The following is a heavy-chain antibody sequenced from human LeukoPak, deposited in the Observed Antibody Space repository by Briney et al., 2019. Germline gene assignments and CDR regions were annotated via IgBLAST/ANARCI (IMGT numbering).Heavy chain of an antibody. Sequence: SQTLSLTCAISGDSVSSNSAAWNWIRQSPSRGLEWLGRTYYRSKWYNDYAVSVKSRITINPDTSKNQFSLKLSSVTAADTAVYYCARAPPGVWVPRGEYNWFDPWGQGTLVTVSS. D-gene: IGHD3-16*01. J-gene: IGHJ5*02. CDR2: TYYRSKWYN. CDR1: GDSVSSNSAA. V-gene: IGHV6-1*01. CDR3: ARAPPGVWVPRGEYNWFDP.